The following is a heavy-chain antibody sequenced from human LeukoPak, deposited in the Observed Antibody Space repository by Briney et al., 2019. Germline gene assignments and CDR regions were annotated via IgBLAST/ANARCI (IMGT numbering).Heavy chain of an antibody. J-gene: IGHJ1*01. CDR2: ISYDGSNK. CDR3: TYGSGSYGRYFQH. D-gene: IGHD3-10*01. Sequence: GGSLRLSCAASGFTFSSYGMHWVRQAPGKGLEWVAVISYDGSNKYYADSVKGRFTISRDNSKNTLYLQMNSLRAEDTAVYYCTYGSGSYGRYFQHWGQGTLVTVSS. V-gene: IGHV3-30*03. CDR1: GFTFSSYG.